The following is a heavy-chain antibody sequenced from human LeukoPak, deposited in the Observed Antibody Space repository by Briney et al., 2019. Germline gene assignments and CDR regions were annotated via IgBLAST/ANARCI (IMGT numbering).Heavy chain of an antibody. CDR2: ISGSGGST. J-gene: IGHJ4*02. V-gene: IGHV3-23*01. Sequence: GGSLRLSCAASGFTFNAYAMSWVRQAPGKGLEWASSISGSGGSTYYAGSVKGRFTISRDNSRNTLYRQMNSLGAEDTAVYYCASNWRGCSSTTCYGGGLDYWGQGILVTVSS. CDR1: GFTFNAYA. CDR3: ASNWRGCSSTTCYGGGLDY. D-gene: IGHD2-2*01.